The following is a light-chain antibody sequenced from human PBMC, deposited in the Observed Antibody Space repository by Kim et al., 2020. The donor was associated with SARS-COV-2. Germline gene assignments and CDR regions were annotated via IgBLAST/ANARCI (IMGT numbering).Light chain of an antibody. CDR1: QSITNC. CDR3: QQSYSIAPLT. Sequence: VGDRVTITRQARQSITNCLNLYQQEPGKAPKVLIFDASSSQSGVPSRFSGSGSGTDFTLTISSVQPEDFATYYCQQSYSIAPLTFGGGTKVDIK. CDR2: DAS. J-gene: IGKJ4*01. V-gene: IGKV1-39*01.